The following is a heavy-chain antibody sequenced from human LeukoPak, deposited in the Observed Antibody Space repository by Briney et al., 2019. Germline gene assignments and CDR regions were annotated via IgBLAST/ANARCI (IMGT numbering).Heavy chain of an antibody. CDR1: GGSIITNDYW. V-gene: IGHV4-39*01. CDR3: ARRRNGYNQHDY. Sequence: KASETLSLACVVSGGSIITNDYWWGWIRQPPGKGLEWIGTIDHAGTTFYNVSLKSRVIISVDTPNYQYSLRLNSVGAADKAVYYCARRRNGYNQHDYWGQGTLVTVSS. CDR2: IDHAGTT. J-gene: IGHJ4*02. D-gene: IGHD5-24*01.